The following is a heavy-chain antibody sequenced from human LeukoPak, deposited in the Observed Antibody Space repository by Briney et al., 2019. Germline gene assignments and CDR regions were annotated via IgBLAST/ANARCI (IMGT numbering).Heavy chain of an antibody. CDR1: GFTFSSYA. J-gene: IGHJ4*02. CDR3: AKEGVGYCSGGSCYSVVY. D-gene: IGHD2-15*01. CDR2: ISGSGGST. V-gene: IGHV3-23*01. Sequence: GGSLRLSCAASGFTFSSYAMSWVRQAPGKGLEWVSAISGSGGSTYYADSVKGRFTISRDNSKNTLYLQMNSLRAEDTALYYCAKEGVGYCSGGSCYSVVYWGQGTLVTVSS.